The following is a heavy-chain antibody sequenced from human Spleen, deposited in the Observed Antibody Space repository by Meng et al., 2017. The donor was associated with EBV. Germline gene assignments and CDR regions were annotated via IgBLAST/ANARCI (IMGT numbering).Heavy chain of an antibody. CDR3: AGRDSSGYHT. D-gene: IGHD3-22*01. Sequence: VQLVGSGGGLVKPGGSLRFSCSASGLTFSTYSMNWVRQAPGKGLEWVSSISSSGTYIHYADSLKGRFTISRDNAKDSLYLLMNSLRAEDTAVYYCAGRDSSGYHTWGQGALVTVSS. CDR1: GLTFSTYS. CDR2: ISSSGTYI. V-gene: IGHV3-21*01. J-gene: IGHJ5*02.